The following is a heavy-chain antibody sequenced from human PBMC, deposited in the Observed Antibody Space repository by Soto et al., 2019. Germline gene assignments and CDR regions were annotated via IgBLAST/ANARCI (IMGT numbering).Heavy chain of an antibody. Sequence: GGSLRLSCAASGFTFSSYGMHWVRQAPGKGLEWVAVIWYDGSNKYYADSVKGRFTISRDNSKNTLYLQMNSLRAEDTAVYYCARAKVSCSSTSCYDLQQWPYWGQGTLVTVSS. V-gene: IGHV3-33*01. CDR1: GFTFSSYG. CDR2: IWYDGSNK. CDR3: ARAKVSCSSTSCYDLQQWPY. D-gene: IGHD2-2*01. J-gene: IGHJ4*02.